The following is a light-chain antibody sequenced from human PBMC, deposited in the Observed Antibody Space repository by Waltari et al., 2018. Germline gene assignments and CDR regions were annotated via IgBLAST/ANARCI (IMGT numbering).Light chain of an antibody. V-gene: IGLV2-23*02. CDR1: SSDVGSYNL. CDR2: GVS. Sequence: QSTLTQPASVSGSPGQSITISCTGTSSDVGSYNLVSWCQQHPGKAPRLMIYGVSKRPSGVSTRFSGSKSGNTASLTIAGLQAEDEADYHCCSYAGSFTVIFGGGTKLTVL. CDR3: CSYAGSFTVI. J-gene: IGLJ2*01.